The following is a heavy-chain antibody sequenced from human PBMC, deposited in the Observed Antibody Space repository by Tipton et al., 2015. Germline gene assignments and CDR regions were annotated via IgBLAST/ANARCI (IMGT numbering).Heavy chain of an antibody. CDR2: ISWDGRNK. V-gene: IGHV3-33*05. D-gene: IGHD2-2*01. CDR1: GYTFTNYY. CDR3: ARDYCSVTSCYDY. Sequence: SGAEVKKPGASVKVSCKASGYTFTNYYMHWVRQAPGKGLEWVAVISWDGRNKYYADSVKGRFTVSRDTSKNTLYLQMDSLGADDTAVYYCARDYCSVTSCYDYWGQGTLVTVSS. J-gene: IGHJ4*02.